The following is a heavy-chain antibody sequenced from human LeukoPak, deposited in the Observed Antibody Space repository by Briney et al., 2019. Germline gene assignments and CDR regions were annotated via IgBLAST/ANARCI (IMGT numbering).Heavy chain of an antibody. D-gene: IGHD3-10*01. Sequence: PGGALRLSCAASGFTFSSYAMSWVRQAPGNGLEWVSTSIDSNTYYADSVKGRVTISRDNFKNTRYLQLHSLRAEDTAVYYCARLHRGVRELYWGPGTLVTVSS. V-gene: IGHV3-23*01. CDR3: ARLHRGVRELY. CDR1: GFTFSSYA. J-gene: IGHJ4*02. CDR2: SIDSNT.